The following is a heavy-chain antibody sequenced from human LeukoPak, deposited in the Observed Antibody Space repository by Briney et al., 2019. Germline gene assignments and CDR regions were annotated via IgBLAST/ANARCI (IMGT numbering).Heavy chain of an antibody. CDR2: INHSEST. J-gene: IGHJ6*02. Sequence: EPSETLSLTCAVYGGSFSGYYWSWIRQPPGKGLEWIGEINHSESTNYTPSLKSRVTISVDTSKNQFSLKLSSVTAADTAVYYCARGREYSSSSAYYYYYGMDVWGQGTTVTVSS. CDR3: ARGREYSSSSAYYYYYGMDV. V-gene: IGHV4-34*01. D-gene: IGHD6-6*01. CDR1: GGSFSGYY.